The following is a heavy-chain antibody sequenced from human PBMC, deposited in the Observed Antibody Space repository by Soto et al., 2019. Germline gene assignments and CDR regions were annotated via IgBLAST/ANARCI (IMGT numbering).Heavy chain of an antibody. D-gene: IGHD3-22*01. V-gene: IGHV3-30-3*01. Sequence: LSLTCSVSGFTFSSYAMHWVRQAPGKGLEWVAVISYDGSNKYYADSVKGRSTISRDNSKNTLYLQMNSLRAEDTAVYYCARDGGFITMIVVAPTGAFDIWGQGTMVTVSS. J-gene: IGHJ3*02. CDR2: ISYDGSNK. CDR3: ARDGGFITMIVVAPTGAFDI. CDR1: GFTFSSYA.